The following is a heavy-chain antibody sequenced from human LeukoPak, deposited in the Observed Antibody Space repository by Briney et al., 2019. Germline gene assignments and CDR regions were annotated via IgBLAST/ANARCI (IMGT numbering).Heavy chain of an antibody. CDR1: GFTFSGSA. V-gene: IGHV3-73*01. J-gene: IGHJ6*03. Sequence: GGSLRLSCAASGFTFSGSAMHWVRQASGKGLEWVGRIRSKANSYATAYAASVKGRFAISRDDSKNTAYLQMNSLKTEDTAVYYCTRGYYYYMDVWGKGTTVTASS. CDR3: TRGYYYYMDV. CDR2: IRSKANSYAT.